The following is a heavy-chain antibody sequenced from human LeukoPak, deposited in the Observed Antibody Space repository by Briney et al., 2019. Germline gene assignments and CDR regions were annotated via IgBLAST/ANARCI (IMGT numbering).Heavy chain of an antibody. CDR3: ARRHSSGWFYY. J-gene: IGHJ4*02. V-gene: IGHV4-38-2*02. Sequence: SETLSLTCTVSGYSISNGYYWAWIRQPPGRGLEWIGNIYRSGSTSYSPSLKSRVTISVDTSKNQFSLKVNSVTAADTAVYYCARRHSSGWFYYWGQGTLVTVSS. CDR2: IYRSGST. D-gene: IGHD6-19*01. CDR1: GYSISNGYY.